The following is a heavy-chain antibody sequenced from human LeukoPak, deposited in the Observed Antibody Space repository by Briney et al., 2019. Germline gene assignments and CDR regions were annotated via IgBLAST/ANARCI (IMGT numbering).Heavy chain of an antibody. Sequence: ASVKVSCKVSGYTLTELSMHWVRQAPGKGLEWMGGFDPEDGETIYAQKLQGRVTMTTDTSTSTAYMELRSLRSDDTAVYYCARGYYDSSAPGGFDYWGQGTLVTVSS. D-gene: IGHD3-22*01. CDR3: ARGYYDSSAPGGFDY. CDR1: GYTLTELS. CDR2: FDPEDGET. J-gene: IGHJ4*02. V-gene: IGHV1-24*01.